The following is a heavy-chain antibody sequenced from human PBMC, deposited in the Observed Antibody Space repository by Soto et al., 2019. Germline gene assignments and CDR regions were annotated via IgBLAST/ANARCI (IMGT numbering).Heavy chain of an antibody. CDR2: IGSKGQNYAT. D-gene: IGHD1-26*01. CDR3: TKYSGTSSAPAA. V-gene: IGHV3-73*02. CDR1: GFSFSDSA. J-gene: IGHJ5*02. Sequence: EVQLVESGGGLVQPGGSLKLSCADSGFSFSDSAMHWVRQASGKGLEWVGRIGSKGQNYATTYAASVKGRFIISTDESKNTAHLQMNSLKTEDTAVYYCTKYSGTSSAPAALGQGTLVTVSS.